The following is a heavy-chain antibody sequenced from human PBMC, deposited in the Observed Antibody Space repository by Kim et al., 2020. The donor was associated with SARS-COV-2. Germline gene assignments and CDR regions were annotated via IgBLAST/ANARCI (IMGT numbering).Heavy chain of an antibody. CDR2: IYYSGST. D-gene: IGHD6-6*01. CDR3: ARSEYSSIWSEC. Sequence: SETLSLTCTVSGGSISSYYWSWIRQPPGKGLEWIGSIYYSGSTNLNPSLKSRATISVDTSKNQFSLKLSSVTAADRAVYYCARSEYSSIWSECSGKATLV. J-gene: IGHJ5*01. V-gene: IGHV4-59*01. CDR1: GGSISSYY.